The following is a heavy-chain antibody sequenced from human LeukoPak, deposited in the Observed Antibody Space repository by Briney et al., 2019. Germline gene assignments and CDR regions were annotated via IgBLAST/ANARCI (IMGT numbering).Heavy chain of an antibody. CDR2: TSYDGSNK. CDR1: GFTFNTYA. Sequence: GGSLRLSCAASGFTFNTYAFHWVRQAPGKGLEWVAVTSYDGSNKYYADSVKDRSTISRDNSKNTLYLQMNSLRAEDTAVYYCARDNYYASSGYYYIDYWGQGTLVTVSS. D-gene: IGHD3-22*01. V-gene: IGHV3-30-3*01. J-gene: IGHJ4*02. CDR3: ARDNYYASSGYYYIDY.